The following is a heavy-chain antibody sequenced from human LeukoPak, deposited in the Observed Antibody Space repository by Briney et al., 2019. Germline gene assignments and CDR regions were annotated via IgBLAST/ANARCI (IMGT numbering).Heavy chain of an antibody. CDR2: INHSGST. CDR3: ARGRGAAAGPRYMDV. Sequence: SETLSLTCAVSGGSFSGYYCSWIRQPPGKGLEWIGEINHSGSTNYNPALKSRVTISVDTPKNQFSLKLSAVTAADTAVYYCARGRGAAAGPRYMDVWGKGTTVTVSS. J-gene: IGHJ6*03. D-gene: IGHD6-13*01. V-gene: IGHV4-34*01. CDR1: GGSFSGYY.